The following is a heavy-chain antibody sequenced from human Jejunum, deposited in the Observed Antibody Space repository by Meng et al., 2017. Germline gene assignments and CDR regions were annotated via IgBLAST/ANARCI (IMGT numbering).Heavy chain of an antibody. D-gene: IGHD3-9*01. Sequence: SETLSLTCTVSNASISSGGSYWSWIRQHPGKGLEWIGYIYYSGSTYYNPSLKSRVTISVDTSKNQFSLKLTSVTAADTAVYYCTRSQITYYDFLTGLNYYYYGLDVWGQGTMVTVSS. J-gene: IGHJ6*02. V-gene: IGHV4-31*03. CDR3: TRSQITYYDFLTGLNYYYYGLDV. CDR1: NASISSGGSY. CDR2: IYYSGST.